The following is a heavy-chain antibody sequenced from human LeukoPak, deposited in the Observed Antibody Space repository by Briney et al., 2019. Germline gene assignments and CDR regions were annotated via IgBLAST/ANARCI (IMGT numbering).Heavy chain of an antibody. V-gene: IGHV4-39*07. Sequence: SETPSLTCTVSGGSISGSSYYWGWIRQPPGKGLEWIGSIYYGGSTYYNPSLKSRVTISVDTSKNQFSLKLSSVTAADTAVYYCASNSRRQWLVPYYWGQGTLVTVSS. CDR2: IYYGGST. J-gene: IGHJ4*02. D-gene: IGHD6-19*01. CDR1: GGSISGSSYY. CDR3: ASNSRRQWLVPYY.